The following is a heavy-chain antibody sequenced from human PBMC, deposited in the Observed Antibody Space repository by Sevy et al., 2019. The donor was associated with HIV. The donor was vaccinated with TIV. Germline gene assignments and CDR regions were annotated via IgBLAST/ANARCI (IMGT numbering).Heavy chain of an antibody. D-gene: IGHD2-2*01. J-gene: IGHJ5*02. V-gene: IGHV4-34*01. CDR1: GGSFSGYY. Sequence: SETLSLTCTVYGGSFSGYYWNWIRQSPGKGLEWIGEINHSGSTHYNTSLKSRVTISVDTSKNQFSLRLNSVTAADTAVYYCARAPPVVVVPGAPSWFDPWGQGTLVTVSS. CDR3: ARAPPVVVVPGAPSWFDP. CDR2: INHSGST.